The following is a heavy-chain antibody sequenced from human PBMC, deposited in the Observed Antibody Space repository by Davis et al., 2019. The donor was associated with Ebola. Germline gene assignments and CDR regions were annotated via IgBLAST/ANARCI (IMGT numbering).Heavy chain of an antibody. V-gene: IGHV5-51*01. Sequence: GESLKISCKGSGYSFTSYWIGWVRQMPGKGLEWMGIIYVGDSDTRYSPSFQGQVTISADKSISTAYLQWSSLKTSDTAIYYCARHFDYGGYEIADWGQGTLVTVSS. CDR1: GYSFTSYW. D-gene: IGHD5-12*01. CDR2: IYVGDSDT. J-gene: IGHJ1*01. CDR3: ARHFDYGGYEIAD.